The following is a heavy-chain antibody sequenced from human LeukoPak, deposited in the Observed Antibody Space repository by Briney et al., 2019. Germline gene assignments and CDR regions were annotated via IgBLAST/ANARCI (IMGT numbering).Heavy chain of an antibody. D-gene: IGHD3-22*01. CDR2: ISDSGGRT. CDR3: AKRGVVIRVILVGFHKEAYYFDS. CDR1: GITLSNYG. J-gene: IGHJ4*02. V-gene: IGHV3-23*01. Sequence: GGSLRLSCAVSGITLSNYGMSWVRQAPGKGLEWVAGISDSGGRTNYADSVKGRFTISRDNPKNTLILQMNSLRPEDTAAYFCAKRGVVIRVILVGFHKEAYYFDSWGQGALVTVSS.